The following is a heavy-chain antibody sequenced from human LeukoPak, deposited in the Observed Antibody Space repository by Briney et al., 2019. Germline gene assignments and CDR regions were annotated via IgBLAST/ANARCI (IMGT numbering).Heavy chain of an antibody. D-gene: IGHD3-16*02. Sequence: SETLSLTCAVYGGSSSGYYWSWIRQPPGKGLEWIGEINHSGSTNYNPSLKSRVTISVDTSKNQFSLKLSSVTAADTAVYYCARGTFLRLGELSPPWVHWGQGTLVTVSS. CDR1: GGSSSGYY. CDR3: ARGTFLRLGELSPPWVH. J-gene: IGHJ4*02. CDR2: INHSGST. V-gene: IGHV4-34*01.